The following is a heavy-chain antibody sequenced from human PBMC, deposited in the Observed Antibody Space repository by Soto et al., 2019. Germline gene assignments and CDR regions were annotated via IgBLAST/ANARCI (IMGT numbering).Heavy chain of an antibody. Sequence: QVQLLQSGAEVKKPGSSVRVSCEASGGTFRTYAISWVRQAPGQGLEWMGEIIPIFGTVNYAQKFQGRVTITADESTTTVYVDLRSLRSEDTAVYYCAKEAVAGTPTSYYYYGMDVWGQGTTVTVSS. CDR1: GGTFRTYA. CDR3: AKEAVAGTPTSYYYYGMDV. CDR2: IIPIFGTV. D-gene: IGHD6-19*01. J-gene: IGHJ6*02. V-gene: IGHV1-69*12.